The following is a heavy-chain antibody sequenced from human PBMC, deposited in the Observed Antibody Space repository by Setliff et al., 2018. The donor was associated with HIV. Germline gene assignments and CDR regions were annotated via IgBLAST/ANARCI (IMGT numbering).Heavy chain of an antibody. D-gene: IGHD4-17*01. CDR3: ARYGSDWFFDL. J-gene: IGHJ2*01. CDR2: INTETGTP. V-gene: IGHV7-4-1*01. Sequence: ASVKVSCKASGYTFTTFGLSWGRQAPGQGLEWMGWINTETGTPMYAQGFTGRFVFSLDTSISTAYLQIDSLNAEDTAVYYCARYGSDWFFDLWGRGTLVTVS. CDR1: GYTFTTFG.